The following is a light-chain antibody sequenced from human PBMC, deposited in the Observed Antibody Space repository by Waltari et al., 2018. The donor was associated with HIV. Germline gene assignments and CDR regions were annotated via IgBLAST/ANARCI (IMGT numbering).Light chain of an antibody. CDR1: SSDVGIFKY. Sequence: QSALTQPASVSGSPGQPITLSCTGASSDVGIFKYVTWYQQHPGQAPKVIIYDFISDFYPGAVTVAWKADSSPVKAGVETTTPSKSDNTASLTISGLQAEDEADYYCSSHTTTTTLWVFGGGTKLTVL. CDR2: DFIS. J-gene: IGLJ2*01. V-gene: IGLV2-14*03. CDR3: SSHTTTTTLWV.